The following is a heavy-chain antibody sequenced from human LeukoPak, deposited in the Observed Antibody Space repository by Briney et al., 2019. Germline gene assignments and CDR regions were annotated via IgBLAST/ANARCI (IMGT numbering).Heavy chain of an antibody. CDR1: GFTFISSA. Sequence: SVKVSCKTSGFTFISSAVQWVRQARGQRLEWIGWIVVGSGNTNYAQKFQERVTITRDMSTSTAYMELSSLRSEDTAVYYCAADPSYSSGYRYYFDYWGQGTLVAVSS. D-gene: IGHD3-22*01. CDR2: IVVGSGNT. V-gene: IGHV1-58*01. J-gene: IGHJ4*02. CDR3: AADPSYSSGYRYYFDY.